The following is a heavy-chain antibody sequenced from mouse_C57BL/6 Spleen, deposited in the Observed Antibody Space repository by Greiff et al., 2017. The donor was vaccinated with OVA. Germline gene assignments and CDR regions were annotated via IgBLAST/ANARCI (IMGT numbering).Heavy chain of an antibody. CDR2: IYPSDSDT. Sequence: VQLQQPGAELVRPGSSVKLSCKASGYPFTSYWMDWVKQRPGQGLEWIGNIYPSDSDTHYNQKFKDKATLTVVKSSSTAYMQLSSLTSADSAVFDSARDSNDAMDYGGKGTTVTVSS. V-gene: IGHV1-61*01. CDR3: ARDSNDAMDY. J-gene: IGHJ4*01. CDR1: GYPFTSYW. D-gene: IGHD2-5*01.